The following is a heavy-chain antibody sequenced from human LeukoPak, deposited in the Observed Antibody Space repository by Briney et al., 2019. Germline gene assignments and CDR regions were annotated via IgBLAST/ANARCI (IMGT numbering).Heavy chain of an antibody. Sequence: ASVKVSCKASGYTFTDYYMHWVRQAPGQRFEWLAWINPKSGDTHYTQKFQGRVTVTTDTSITSVYMELSGLQSDDTAVYYCVRDLTGGSGDWGQGTLVTVSS. V-gene: IGHV1-2*02. CDR1: GYTFTDYY. D-gene: IGHD6-19*01. CDR3: VRDLTGGSGD. CDR2: INPKSGDT. J-gene: IGHJ4*02.